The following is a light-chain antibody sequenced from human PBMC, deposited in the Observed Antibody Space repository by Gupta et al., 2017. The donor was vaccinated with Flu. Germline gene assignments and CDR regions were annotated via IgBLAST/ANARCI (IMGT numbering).Light chain of an antibody. CDR2: GGS. V-gene: IGKV3-15*01. J-gene: IGKJ4*01. CDR3: QQHDNWPLT. CDR1: QSINTN. Sequence: EIAMTQSPSTLSVSLGGRATLSCRASQSINTNLVWYQQRPGQAPRLVIYGGSTRATGVPARFSGSGSGTDFTLTISSLQSEDFAVYYCQQHDNWPLTFGGGTKVEIK.